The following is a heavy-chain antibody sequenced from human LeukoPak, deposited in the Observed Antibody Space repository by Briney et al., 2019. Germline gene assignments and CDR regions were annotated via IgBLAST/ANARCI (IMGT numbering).Heavy chain of an antibody. V-gene: IGHV3-30*02. Sequence: GGSLRLSCAASGFTFSSYGMHWVRQAPGKGLEWVAFIRYDGSNKYYADSVKGRFTISRDNSKNTLYLQMNSLRAEDTAVYYCAKGGLITLWFGEEVNDAFDIWGQGTMVTVSS. CDR3: AKGGLITLWFGEEVNDAFDI. D-gene: IGHD3-10*01. J-gene: IGHJ3*02. CDR1: GFTFSSYG. CDR2: IRYDGSNK.